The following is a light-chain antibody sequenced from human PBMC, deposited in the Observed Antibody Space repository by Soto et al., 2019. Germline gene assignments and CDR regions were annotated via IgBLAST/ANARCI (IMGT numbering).Light chain of an antibody. CDR3: QQTYNSSPYT. V-gene: IGKV1-39*01. Sequence: DIQMTQPPSSLSASVGDRVTITCRASQTIGKNLNWYQQEPGKAPKLLIYAASTLQSGVPSRFIGSGSGTDFTLTISGLQSEDFAIYFCQQTYNSSPYTLGQGKKLEIK. CDR2: AAS. J-gene: IGKJ2*01. CDR1: QTIGKN.